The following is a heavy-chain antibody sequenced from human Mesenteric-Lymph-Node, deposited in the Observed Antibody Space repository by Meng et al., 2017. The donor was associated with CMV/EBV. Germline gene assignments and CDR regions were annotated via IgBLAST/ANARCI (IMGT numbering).Heavy chain of an antibody. V-gene: IGHV4-34*01. CDR1: GGSFSGYY. CDR2: INHSGST. Sequence: SETLSLTCAVYGGSFSGYYWSWIRQPPGKGLEWIGEINHSGSTNYNPSLKSRVTISVDTSKNQFSLKLSSVTAADTAVYYCARLPRSRGFPVYYYYGMDVWGQGTTVTVSS. D-gene: IGHD2-15*01. CDR3: ARLPRSRGFPVYYYYGMDV. J-gene: IGHJ6*02.